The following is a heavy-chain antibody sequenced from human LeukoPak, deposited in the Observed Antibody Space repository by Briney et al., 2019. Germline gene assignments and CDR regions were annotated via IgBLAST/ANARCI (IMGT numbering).Heavy chain of an antibody. D-gene: IGHD3-22*01. V-gene: IGHV3-33*01. CDR1: GFTFSSYG. Sequence: PGRPLRLFCAAPGFTFSSYGMHWVRQAPGKGLEWVAVIWYDGSNKYYADSVKGRFTISRDNSKNTLYLQMNSLRAEDTAVYYCARDSRDYYDAFDYWGQGTLVTVSS. CDR2: IWYDGSNK. CDR3: ARDSRDYYDAFDY. J-gene: IGHJ4*02.